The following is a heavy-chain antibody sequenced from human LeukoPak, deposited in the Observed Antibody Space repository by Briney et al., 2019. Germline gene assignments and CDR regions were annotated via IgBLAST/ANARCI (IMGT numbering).Heavy chain of an antibody. J-gene: IGHJ4*02. D-gene: IGHD2-2*01. CDR1: GFTFSSYG. Sequence: PGRSLRLSCAASGFTFSSYGMHWVRQAPGKGLEWVAVISYDGSNKDYADSVKGRFTISRDNSKNTLYLQMNSLRVEDTALYYCAKGNIVVVSAAPFGYWGQGTLVTVSS. CDR3: AKGNIVVVSAAPFGY. CDR2: ISYDGSNK. V-gene: IGHV3-30*18.